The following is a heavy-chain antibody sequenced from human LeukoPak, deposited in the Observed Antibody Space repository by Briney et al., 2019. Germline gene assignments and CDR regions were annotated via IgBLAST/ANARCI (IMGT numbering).Heavy chain of an antibody. CDR1: GGSISSGSYY. V-gene: IGHV4-61*02. CDR2: IYTSGST. CDR3: ASYGRDGYRLDY. D-gene: IGHD5-24*01. Sequence: SETLSLTCTVSGGSISSGSYYWSWIRQPAGKGLEWIGRIYTSGSTNYNPSLKSRVTISVDTSKNQFSLKLSSVTAADTAVYYCASYGRDGYRLDYWGQGTLVTVSS. J-gene: IGHJ4*02.